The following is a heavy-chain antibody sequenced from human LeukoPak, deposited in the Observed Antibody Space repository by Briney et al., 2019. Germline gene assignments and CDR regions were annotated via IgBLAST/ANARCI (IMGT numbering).Heavy chain of an antibody. D-gene: IGHD5-24*01. CDR2: ISWNSGSI. CDR1: GSTFDDYA. J-gene: IGHJ4*02. V-gene: IGHV3-9*01. Sequence: GGSLRLSCAASGSTFDDYAMHWVRQAPGKGLEWVSGISWNSGSIGYADSVKGRFTISRDNAKNSLYLQMNSLRAEDTALYYCAKDMAGEMALDYWGQGTLVTVSS. CDR3: AKDMAGEMALDY.